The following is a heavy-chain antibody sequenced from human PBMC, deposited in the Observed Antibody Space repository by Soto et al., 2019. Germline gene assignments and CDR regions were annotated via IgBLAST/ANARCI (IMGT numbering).Heavy chain of an antibody. CDR2: ISGSGDSP. V-gene: IGHV3-23*01. Sequence: GGSLRLSCAASGFIFRSYGMSWVRQAPGKGLEWVSAISGSGDSPYYADSVKGRFTVSRDNSKNTLYLQMTSLRAEDTAVYYCAKATWGYWYFDLWGRGTPVTVSS. CDR1: GFIFRSYG. D-gene: IGHD7-27*01. J-gene: IGHJ2*01. CDR3: AKATWGYWYFDL.